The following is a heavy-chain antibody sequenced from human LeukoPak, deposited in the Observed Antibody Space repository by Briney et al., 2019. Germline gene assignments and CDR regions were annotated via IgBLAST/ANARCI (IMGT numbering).Heavy chain of an antibody. J-gene: IGHJ6*02. D-gene: IGHD3-3*01. CDR3: ARGGLRFLEWLLADYYYYYGMDV. CDR2: INPSGGST. Sequence: ASVKVSCKASGYTFTSYYMHWVRQAPGQGLEWMGIINPSGGSTSYAQKFQGRVTMTRNTSISTAYMELSSLRSEDTAVYYCARGGLRFLEWLLADYYYYYGMDVWGQGTTVTVSS. V-gene: IGHV1-46*01. CDR1: GYTFTSYY.